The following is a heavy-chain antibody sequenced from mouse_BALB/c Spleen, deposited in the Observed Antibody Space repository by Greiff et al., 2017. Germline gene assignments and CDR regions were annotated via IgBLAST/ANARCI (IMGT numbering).Heavy chain of an antibody. CDR3: ARGNYLYYYAMDY. J-gene: IGHJ4*01. V-gene: IGHV3-2*02. Sequence: EVKLQESGPGLVKPSQSLSLTCTVTGYSITSDYAWNWIRQFPGNKLEWMGYISYSGSTSYNPSLKSRISITRDTSKNQFFLQLNSVTTEDTATYYCARGNYLYYYAMDYWGQGTSVTVSS. D-gene: IGHD2-1*01. CDR1: GYSITSDYA. CDR2: ISYSGST.